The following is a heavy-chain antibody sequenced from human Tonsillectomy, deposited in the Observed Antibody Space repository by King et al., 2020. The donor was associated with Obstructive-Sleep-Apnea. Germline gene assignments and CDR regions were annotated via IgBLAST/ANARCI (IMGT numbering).Heavy chain of an antibody. CDR2: IKPDGSDK. Sequence: VQLVESGGGLVQPGGSLRLSCVASGFIFSGHYMSWVRQAPGKGLEWVAKIKPDGSDKSYVDSVKGRFTISRDNAKNSLFLQMNSLRAEDTAMYYCAKEEWYRFDFWGQGTLVTVSS. J-gene: IGHJ4*02. CDR1: GFIFSGHY. CDR3: AKEEWYRFDF. D-gene: IGHD3-3*01. V-gene: IGHV3-7*01.